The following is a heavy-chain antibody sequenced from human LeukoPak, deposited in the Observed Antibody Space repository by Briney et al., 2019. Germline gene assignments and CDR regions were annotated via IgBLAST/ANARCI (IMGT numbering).Heavy chain of an antibody. D-gene: IGHD3-22*01. V-gene: IGHV1-2*06. Sequence: ASVKVSCKASGYTFTAYCMHWVRQASGQGLEWMGRINPNSGGTNYALNFQGRVTMTRDTSISTAYMELSRLRSDDTAVYYCARTYYCDSSGYYYDDAFDIWGQGTMVTVSS. CDR2: INPNSGGT. CDR1: GYTFTAYC. CDR3: ARTYYCDSSGYYYDDAFDI. J-gene: IGHJ3*02.